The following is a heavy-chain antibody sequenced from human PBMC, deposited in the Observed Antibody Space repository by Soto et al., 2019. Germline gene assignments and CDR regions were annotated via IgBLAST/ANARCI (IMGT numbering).Heavy chain of an antibody. CDR3: SRAPRSNNLKRGYSSGWYLDY. CDR1: GYTFTSYG. D-gene: IGHD6-19*01. V-gene: IGHV1-18*01. J-gene: IGHJ4*02. CDR2: ISAYNGNT. Sequence: ASVKVSCKASGYTFTSYGISWVRQAPGQGLEWMGWISAYNGNTNYAQKLQGRVTMTTDTSTSTAYMELRSLRSDDAAVYYCSRAPRSNNLKRGYSSGWYLDYWGQGTLVTVSS.